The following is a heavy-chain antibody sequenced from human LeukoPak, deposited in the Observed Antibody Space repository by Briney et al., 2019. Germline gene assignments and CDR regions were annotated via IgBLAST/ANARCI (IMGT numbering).Heavy chain of an antibody. V-gene: IGHV3-23*01. CDR1: GFTFSSYE. CDR2: TVGGGSPNT. D-gene: IGHD2-15*01. CDR3: TKAPMVSCSGAFCYPFDS. J-gene: IGHJ4*02. Sequence: QSGGSLRLSCAASGFTFSSYEMNWVRQAPGKGLEWVSATVGGGSPNTYHADSVKGRFTISRDNSKNTLFLQMNSLRAEDTAIYYCTKAPMVSCSGAFCYPFDSWGQGTLVTVSS.